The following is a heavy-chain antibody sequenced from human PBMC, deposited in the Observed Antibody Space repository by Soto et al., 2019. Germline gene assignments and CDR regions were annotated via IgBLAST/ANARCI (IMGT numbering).Heavy chain of an antibody. CDR2: IDPSDSYV. CDR1: GYSFTAYW. Sequence: LKISCQASGYSFTAYWITWVRQMPGKGLEWMATIDPSDSYVDYSPSFRGHVTFSVDRSITTVYLQCNSLKASDSAMYFCTRRASSSFYHFDFWGQGALVTVSS. CDR3: TRRASSSFYHFDF. V-gene: IGHV5-10-1*01. D-gene: IGHD2-2*01. J-gene: IGHJ4*02.